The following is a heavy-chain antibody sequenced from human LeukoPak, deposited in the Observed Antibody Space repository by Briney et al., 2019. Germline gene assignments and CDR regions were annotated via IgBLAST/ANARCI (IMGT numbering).Heavy chain of an antibody. CDR3: ARSKSWYSTDAFAI. J-gene: IGHJ3*02. V-gene: IGHV3-74*03. Sequence: GGSLRLSCAASGFTFSSHSMNWVRQAPGKGLEWVSRINGDGSNTTYADSVKGRFTISRDNAKNTLYLQMNSLRAEDTAVYHCARSKSWYSTDAFAIWGQGTMVTVSS. D-gene: IGHD2-15*01. CDR1: GFTFSSHS. CDR2: INGDGSNT.